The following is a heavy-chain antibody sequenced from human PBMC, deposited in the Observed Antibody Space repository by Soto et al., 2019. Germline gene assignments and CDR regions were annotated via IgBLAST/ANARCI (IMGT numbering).Heavy chain of an antibody. CDR1: GFTFSSYA. J-gene: IGHJ4*02. CDR3: ARERLTIRAVAGTEWGY. V-gene: IGHV3-30-3*01. Sequence: QVQLVESGGGVVQPGRSLRLSCAASGFTFSSYAMHWVRQAPGKGLEWVAVISYDGSNKYYADSVKGRFTISRDNSKNTLYLQMNSLRAEDTAVYYCARERLTIRAVAGTEWGYWGQGTLVTVSS. D-gene: IGHD6-13*01. CDR2: ISYDGSNK.